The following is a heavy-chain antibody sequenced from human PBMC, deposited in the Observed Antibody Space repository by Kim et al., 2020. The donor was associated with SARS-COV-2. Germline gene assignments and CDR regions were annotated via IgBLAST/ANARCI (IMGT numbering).Heavy chain of an antibody. CDR3: ARDRVSAGAFYI. J-gene: IGHJ3*02. Sequence: SETLSLTCTVSGGSISSYYWSWIRQPPGKGLEWIGYIYYSGSTNYNPSLKSRVTISVDTSKNQFSLKLSSVTAADTAVYYCARDRVSAGAFYIWGPGAMV. V-gene: IGHV4-59*01. CDR1: GGSISSYY. D-gene: IGHD6-13*01. CDR2: IYYSGST.